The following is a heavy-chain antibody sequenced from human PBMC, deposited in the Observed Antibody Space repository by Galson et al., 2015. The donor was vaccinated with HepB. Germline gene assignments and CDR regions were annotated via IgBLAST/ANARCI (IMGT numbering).Heavy chain of an antibody. D-gene: IGHD3-22*01. Sequence: SVKVSCKASGYTFTSYAISWVRQAPGQGLEWMGWISDYNGNTHYAHKFQGRVTMTTDRSTSTAYLELRSLRPDDTAVYYCARDRLYYDSSANDSWGQGTLVTVSS. CDR2: ISDYNGNT. J-gene: IGHJ4*02. CDR3: ARDRLYYDSSANDS. CDR1: GYTFTSYA. V-gene: IGHV1-18*01.